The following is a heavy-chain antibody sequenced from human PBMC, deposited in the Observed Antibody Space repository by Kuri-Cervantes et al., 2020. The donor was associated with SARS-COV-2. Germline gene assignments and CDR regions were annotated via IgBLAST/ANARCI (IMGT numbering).Heavy chain of an antibody. J-gene: IGHJ3*02. CDR2: ISDDGTTT. D-gene: IGHD6-19*01. CDR1: GFIFSGYS. V-gene: IGHV3-48*02. CDR3: ARGSGVAGTGAFDI. Sequence: GGSLRLSCGASGFIFSGYSMNWVRQAPGKGLEWVSYISDDGTTTHYADSVKGRFTISRDNVKKSLDLQMSGLRDDDTAVYYCARGSGVAGTGAFDIWGQGTMVTVSS.